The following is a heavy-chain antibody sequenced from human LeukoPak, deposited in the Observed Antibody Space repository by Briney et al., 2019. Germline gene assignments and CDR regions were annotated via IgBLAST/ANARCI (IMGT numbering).Heavy chain of an antibody. J-gene: IGHJ4*02. CDR2: ISYDGSNK. CDR3: EKGSSSWYGGSYFDY. Sequence: GRSLRLSCAASGFTFSSYGMHWVRQAPRKGLEWVAVISYDGSNKYYADSVKGRFTISRDNSKNTLYLQMNSLRAEDRAVYYCEKGSSSWYGGSYFDYWGQGTLVTVSS. D-gene: IGHD6-13*01. V-gene: IGHV3-30*18. CDR1: GFTFSSYG.